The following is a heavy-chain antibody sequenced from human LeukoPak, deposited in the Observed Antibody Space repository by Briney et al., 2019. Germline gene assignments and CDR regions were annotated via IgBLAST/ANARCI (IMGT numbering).Heavy chain of an antibody. D-gene: IGHD1-26*01. Sequence: PGGSLRLFCGASGFTFSIYAISWVRHARGKGREWVSANSGRGGANYYAESEKGRITISRDNTKTALSVQRNRRRAEDTAVYYGTKDGVRGAMDAFDIWGQGAMVTVSS. CDR2: NSGRGGAN. CDR3: TKDGVRGAMDAFDI. J-gene: IGHJ3*02. V-gene: IGHV3-23*01. CDR1: GFTFSIYA.